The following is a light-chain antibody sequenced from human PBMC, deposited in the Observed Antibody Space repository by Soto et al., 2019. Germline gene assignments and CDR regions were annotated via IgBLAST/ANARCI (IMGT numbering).Light chain of an antibody. CDR2: DAS. J-gene: IGKJ4*01. CDR3: QQYNNWPPLT. CDR1: QSVSSN. V-gene: IGKV3D-15*01. Sequence: EIVMTQSPATLSVSPGERATLSCSASQSVSSNLAWYQQKPGQPPRLLIYDASNRATGIPVRFSGSGSGTDFTLTISRLQSEDFAVYYCQQYNNWPPLTFGGGTKVDIK.